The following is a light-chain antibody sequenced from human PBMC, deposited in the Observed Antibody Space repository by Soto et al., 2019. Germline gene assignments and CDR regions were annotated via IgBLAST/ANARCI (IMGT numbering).Light chain of an antibody. V-gene: IGLV2-14*01. J-gene: IGLJ1*01. Sequence: LTQPASVSGSPGQSITISCTGTSSDVGGYNYVSRYQQHPGKAPKLMIYDVSNRPSGVSNRFSGSKSGNTASLTISGLQAEDEADYYCSSYTSSSTPYVFGTGTKVTVL. CDR2: DVS. CDR3: SSYTSSSTPYV. CDR1: SSDVGGYNY.